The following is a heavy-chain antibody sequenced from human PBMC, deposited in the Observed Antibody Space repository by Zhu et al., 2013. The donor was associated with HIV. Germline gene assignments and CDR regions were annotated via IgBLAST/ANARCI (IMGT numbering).Heavy chain of an antibody. CDR1: GGTFSSYA. CDR3: ARSFPIVVVPADPEKQYYYYGMDV. CDR2: IIPIFGTA. J-gene: IGHJ6*02. Sequence: QVQLVQSGAEVKKPGSSVKVSCKASGGTFSSYAISWVRQAPGQGLEWMGGIIPIFGTANYAQKFQGRVTITADESTSTAYMELSSLRSEDTAVYYCARSFPIVVVPADPEKQYYYYGMDVWGQGTTVTVSS. V-gene: IGHV1-69*01. D-gene: IGHD2-2*01.